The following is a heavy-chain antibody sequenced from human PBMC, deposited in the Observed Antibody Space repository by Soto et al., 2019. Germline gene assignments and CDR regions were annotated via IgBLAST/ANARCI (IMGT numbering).Heavy chain of an antibody. CDR3: AREERGSSRHYYYYYVMAF. J-gene: IGHJ6*02. CDR1: GGSISSGGYY. CDR2: IYYSGST. V-gene: IGHV4-31*03. D-gene: IGHD6-6*01. Sequence: LSLTCTVSGGSISSGGYYWSWIRQHPGKGLEWIGYIYYSGSTYYNPSLKSRVTISVDTSKNQFSLKLSSVTAADTAVYYCAREERGSSRHYYYYYVMAFSGQGTTVPVSS.